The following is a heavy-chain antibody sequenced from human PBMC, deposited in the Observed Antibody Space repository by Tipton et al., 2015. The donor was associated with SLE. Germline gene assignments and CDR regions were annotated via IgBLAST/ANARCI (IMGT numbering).Heavy chain of an antibody. J-gene: IGHJ4*02. CDR2: IYTSGST. D-gene: IGHD3-9*01. CDR1: GGSITSGSYY. V-gene: IGHV4-61*02. CDR3: ARGPGGILTGYSYYFDY. Sequence: LRLSCTVSGGSITSGSYYWSWIRQPAGKGLEWIGRIYTSGSTNYNPSLKSRVTISVDTSKNQFSLNLSSVTAADTAVYYCARGPGGILTGYSYYFDYWGQGTLVTVSS.